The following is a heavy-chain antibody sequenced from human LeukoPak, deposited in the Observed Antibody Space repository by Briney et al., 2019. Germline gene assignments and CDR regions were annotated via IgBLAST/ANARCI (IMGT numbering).Heavy chain of an antibody. D-gene: IGHD5-12*01. V-gene: IGHV3-9*01. J-gene: IGHJ4*02. CDR3: AKDIRSGGYCFDY. Sequence: GGSLRLSCAASGFTFDDYAMHWVRQAPGKGLEWVSGISWNSGSIGYADSVKGRFTISRDNAKNSLYLQMNSLRAEDTALYYCAKDIRSGGYCFDYWGQGTLVTVSS. CDR1: GFTFDDYA. CDR2: ISWNSGSI.